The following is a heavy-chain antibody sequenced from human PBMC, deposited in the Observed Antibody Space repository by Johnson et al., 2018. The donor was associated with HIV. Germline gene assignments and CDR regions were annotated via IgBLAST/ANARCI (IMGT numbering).Heavy chain of an antibody. CDR3: ARNPTTQYSRLTGDFGAFDI. D-gene: IGHD7-27*01. CDR2: INWNGDYI. Sequence: EVQLVESGGGVVRPGGSLRLSCAASGFTFDDYGMSWVRQAPGKGLAWVSTINWNGDYIGYAVSVKGRFTISRDNAKKSLYLQMNSLRAEDTALYYCARNPTTQYSRLTGDFGAFDIWGQGTMVTVS. V-gene: IGHV3-20*04. J-gene: IGHJ3*02. CDR1: GFTFDDYG.